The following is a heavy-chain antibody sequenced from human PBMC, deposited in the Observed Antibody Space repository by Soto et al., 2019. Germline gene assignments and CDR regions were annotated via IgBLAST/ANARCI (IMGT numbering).Heavy chain of an antibody. D-gene: IGHD5-12*01. V-gene: IGHV4-34*01. J-gene: IGHJ4*02. CDR2: INHSGST. CDR3: ARVLVATTPFDY. CDR1: GGSFSGYY. Sequence: QVQLQQWGAGLLKPSETLSLTCAVSGGSFSGYYWSWIRQPPGKGLEWIVEINHSGSTNYNPSITSRVTISVDTSKNQLSLKLSSVTAADTAVYYCARVLVATTPFDYWGQGTLVTVSS.